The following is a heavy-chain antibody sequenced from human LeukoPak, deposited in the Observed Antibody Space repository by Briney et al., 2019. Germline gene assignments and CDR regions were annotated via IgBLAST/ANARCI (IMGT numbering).Heavy chain of an antibody. J-gene: IGHJ6*03. CDR3: ARVVYSGYDFRGAMDV. V-gene: IGHV4-61*02. Sequence: MASETLSLTCTVSGGSISSGSYYWSWIRQPAGKGLEWIGRIYTSGSTNYNPSLKSRVTISVDTSKNQFSLKLSSVTAADTAVYYCARVVYSGYDFRGAMDVWGKGTTVTVSS. D-gene: IGHD5-12*01. CDR2: IYTSGST. CDR1: GGSISSGSYY.